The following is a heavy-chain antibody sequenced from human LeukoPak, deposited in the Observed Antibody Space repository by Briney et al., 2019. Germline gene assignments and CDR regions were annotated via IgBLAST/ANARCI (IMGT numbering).Heavy chain of an antibody. Sequence: PGGSLRLSCAASGFTFSSYAMSWVRQAPGKGLEWVSAISGSGGSTYYADSVKGRFTISRDNSKNTLYLQMNRLRAEDTAVYYCAKIYYGGYAFDYWGQGTLVTVSS. CDR3: AKIYYGGYAFDY. D-gene: IGHD5-12*01. J-gene: IGHJ4*02. CDR1: GFTFSSYA. V-gene: IGHV3-23*01. CDR2: ISGSGGST.